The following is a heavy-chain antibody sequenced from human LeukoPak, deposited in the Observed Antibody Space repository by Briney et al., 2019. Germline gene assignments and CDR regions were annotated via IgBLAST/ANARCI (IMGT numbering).Heavy chain of an antibody. V-gene: IGHV3-21*01. CDR1: GFTFSSYS. CDR3: ATPSSTSCCYFDY. CDR2: ISSSSSYI. Sequence: PGGSLRLSCAASGFTFSSYSMNWVRQAPGKGLEWVSSISSSSSYIYYADSVKGRFAISRDNAKNSLYLQMNSLRAEDMAVYYCATPSSTSCCYFDYWGQGTLVTVSS. J-gene: IGHJ4*02. D-gene: IGHD2-2*01.